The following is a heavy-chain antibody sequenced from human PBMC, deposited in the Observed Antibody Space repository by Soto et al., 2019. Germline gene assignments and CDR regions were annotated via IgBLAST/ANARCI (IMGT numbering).Heavy chain of an antibody. Sequence: PGGSLRLSCAASGFTFSSYSMNWVRQAPGKGLEWVSSISSSSSYIYYADSVKGRFTISRDNAKNSLYLQMNSLRAEDTAVYYCARDLIHPGDYYYGMDVWGQGTTVTVSS. CDR3: ARDLIHPGDYYYGMDV. CDR1: GFTFSSYS. D-gene: IGHD3-10*01. J-gene: IGHJ6*02. V-gene: IGHV3-21*01. CDR2: ISSSSSYI.